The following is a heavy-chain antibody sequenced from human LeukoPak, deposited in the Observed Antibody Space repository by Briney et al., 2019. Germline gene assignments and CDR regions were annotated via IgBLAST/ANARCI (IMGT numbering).Heavy chain of an antibody. J-gene: IGHJ4*02. CDR3: AKDRGCGSTSCFRSFDY. CDR1: GFSLSNYW. Sequence: GGSLRLSCAASGFSLSNYWMSWVRQAPEKGPEWVANIKQDGSEKYYVDSVKGRFTISRDNAKNSLYLQMNSLRVEDTAVYYCAKDRGCGSTSCFRSFDYWGQGTLVTVSS. D-gene: IGHD2-2*01. V-gene: IGHV3-7*01. CDR2: IKQDGSEK.